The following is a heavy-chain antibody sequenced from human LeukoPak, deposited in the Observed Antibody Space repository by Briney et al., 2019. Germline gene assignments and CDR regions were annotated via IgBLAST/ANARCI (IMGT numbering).Heavy chain of an antibody. J-gene: IGHJ4*02. CDR2: ISSSSSYI. Sequence: GGSLRLSCAASGFTFSSYSMNWVRQAPGKGLEWVSSISSSSSYIYYADSVKGRLTISRDNAKNSLYLQMNSLRAEDTAVYYCARDSALVGATDYWGQGTLVTVSS. CDR3: ARDSALVGATDY. V-gene: IGHV3-21*01. D-gene: IGHD1-26*01. CDR1: GFTFSSYS.